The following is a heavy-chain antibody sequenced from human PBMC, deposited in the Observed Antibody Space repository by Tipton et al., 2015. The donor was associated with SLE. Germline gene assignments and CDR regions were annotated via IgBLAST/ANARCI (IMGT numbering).Heavy chain of an antibody. CDR3: AILRADRDGYNWGRYFDL. Sequence: VQLVQSGAEVKKPGESLRISCKGSGYSFTSYWISWVRQMPGKGLEWMGRIDPSDSYTNYSPSFQGHVTISADRSISTAYLQWSSLKASDTAMYYCAILRADRDGYNWGRYFDLWGRGTLVTVSS. J-gene: IGHJ2*01. D-gene: IGHD5-24*01. CDR1: GYSFTSYW. CDR2: IDPSDSYT. V-gene: IGHV5-10-1*01.